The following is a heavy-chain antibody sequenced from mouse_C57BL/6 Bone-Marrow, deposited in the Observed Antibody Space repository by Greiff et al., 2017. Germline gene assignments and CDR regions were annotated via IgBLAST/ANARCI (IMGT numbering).Heavy chain of an antibody. CDR2: IYPGNSDT. Sequence: EVQRVESGTVLARPGASVKMSCKTSGYTFTSYWMHWVKQRPGQGLEWIGAIYPGNSDTSYNQKFKGKAKLTAVTSASTAYMELSSLTNEDSAVYYCTRSDHYYGSYFDYWGQGTTLTVSS. V-gene: IGHV1-5*01. J-gene: IGHJ2*01. CDR3: TRSDHYYGSYFDY. D-gene: IGHD1-1*01. CDR1: GYTFTSYW.